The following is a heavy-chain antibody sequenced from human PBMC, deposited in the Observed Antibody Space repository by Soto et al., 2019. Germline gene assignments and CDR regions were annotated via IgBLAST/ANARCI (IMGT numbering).Heavy chain of an antibody. Sequence: ASVKVSCKASGYTFTSYAMHWVRQAPGQRLEWMGWIDAGNGNTKYSQKFRGRVTITRDTSASTAYMELSSLRSGDTAVYYCARADYDSSGSLDYWGQGTLVTVSS. V-gene: IGHV1-3*01. CDR1: GYTFTSYA. D-gene: IGHD3-22*01. J-gene: IGHJ4*02. CDR2: IDAGNGNT. CDR3: ARADYDSSGSLDY.